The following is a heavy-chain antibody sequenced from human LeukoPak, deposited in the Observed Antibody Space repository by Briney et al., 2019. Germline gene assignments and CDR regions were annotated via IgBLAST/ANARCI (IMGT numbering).Heavy chain of an antibody. J-gene: IGHJ4*02. CDR3: ARLPHDRGYSGYDSSYYFDY. CDR1: GYSFTSYW. Sequence: AGESLKISCKGSGYSFTSYWIGWVRQMPGKGLEWMGIVYPGDSDTRYSPSFQGQVTISADKSISTAYLQWSSLKASDTAMYYCARLPHDRGYSGYDSSYYFDYWGQGTLVTVSS. D-gene: IGHD5-12*01. V-gene: IGHV5-51*01. CDR2: VYPGDSDT.